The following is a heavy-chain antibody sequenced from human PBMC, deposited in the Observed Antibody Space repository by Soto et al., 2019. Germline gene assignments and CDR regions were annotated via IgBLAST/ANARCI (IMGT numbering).Heavy chain of an antibody. Sequence: ASVKVSCKASGYTFSNYDINWVRQATGQGLEWMGWMNPNSGNTGYAQKFQGRVTMTRDTSTDTAYMELSSLRSDDTAVYYCARTDYYDSSGVSWFDPWGQGTLVTVS. D-gene: IGHD3-22*01. CDR3: ARTDYYDSSGVSWFDP. J-gene: IGHJ5*02. V-gene: IGHV1-8*01. CDR2: MNPNSGNT. CDR1: GYTFSNYD.